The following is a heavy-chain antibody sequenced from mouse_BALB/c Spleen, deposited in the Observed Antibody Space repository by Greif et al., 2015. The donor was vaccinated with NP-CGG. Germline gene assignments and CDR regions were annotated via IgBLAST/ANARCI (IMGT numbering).Heavy chain of an antibody. Sequence: VQLKQSGAELVRSGASVKLSCTASGFNIKDYYMHWMKQRPEQGLEWIGWIDPENGDTEYAPKFQGKATMTADTSSNTAYLQLSSLTSEDTAVYYCNDRNWYSDVWGAGTTVTVSS. CDR1: GFNIKDYY. V-gene: IGHV14-4*02. CDR3: NDRNWYSDV. J-gene: IGHJ1*01. CDR2: IDPENGDT.